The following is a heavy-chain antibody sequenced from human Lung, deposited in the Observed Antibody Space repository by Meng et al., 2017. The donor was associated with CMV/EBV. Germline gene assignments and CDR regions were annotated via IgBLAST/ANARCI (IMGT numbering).Heavy chain of an antibody. D-gene: IGHD2-2*01. CDR3: ARGELLWDY. Sequence: QVQLQASGPGLVKPSQTLSLTCTSCGDLISSGVYFWWWIRPPPGKGLEWIGYKDYRGSTSYTPSLTSRVTISVDTSKNQFSMKLSSVTAAATAVYFCARGELLWDYWGQGTLVTVSS. CDR1: GDLISSGVYF. J-gene: IGHJ4*02. V-gene: IGHV4-30-4*01. CDR2: KDYRGST.